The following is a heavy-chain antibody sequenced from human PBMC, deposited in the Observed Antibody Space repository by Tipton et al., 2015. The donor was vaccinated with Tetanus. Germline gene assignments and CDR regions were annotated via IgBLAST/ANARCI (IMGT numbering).Heavy chain of an antibody. CDR2: INWNGVNM. CDR3: ARDFRPIFGVAQPFDP. CDR1: GFTFSRYA. D-gene: IGHD3-3*01. V-gene: IGHV3-48*02. Sequence: SLRLSCAASGFTFSRYAMHWVRQAPGKGLEWVSRINWNGVNMAYGDSVKGRFTISRDNAKNSLYLQMNSLRDEDTAIYYCARDFRPIFGVAQPFDPWGQGTLVTVSS. J-gene: IGHJ5*02.